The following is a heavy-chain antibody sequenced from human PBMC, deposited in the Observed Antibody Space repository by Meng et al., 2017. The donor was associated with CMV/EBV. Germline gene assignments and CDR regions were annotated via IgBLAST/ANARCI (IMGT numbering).Heavy chain of an antibody. J-gene: IGHJ4*02. Sequence: QQRLQQSGAGMVKSSETLSLTCAVDSGSFSGYYWSWIRQPPGQGLEWIGEINHSGSTNYNPSLKSRVTISVDTSKNQFSLKLSSVTAADTAVYYCARESMVRGEDWGQGTLVTVSS. D-gene: IGHD3-10*01. CDR3: ARESMVRGED. CDR1: SGSFSGYY. CDR2: INHSGST. V-gene: IGHV4-34*01.